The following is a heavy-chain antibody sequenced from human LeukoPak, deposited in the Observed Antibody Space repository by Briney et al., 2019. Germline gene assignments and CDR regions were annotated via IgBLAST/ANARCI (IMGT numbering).Heavy chain of an antibody. D-gene: IGHD3-10*01. V-gene: IGHV4-38-2*01. CDR2: IYHSGST. Sequence: SETLSLTCAVSGYSISSGYYWGWIRPPPGKGLEWIGSIYHSGSTYYNPSLKSRVTISVDTSKNQFSLKLSSVTAADTAVYYCARKLWFGEHIDYWGQGTLVTVSS. CDR1: GYSISSGYY. CDR3: ARKLWFGEHIDY. J-gene: IGHJ4*02.